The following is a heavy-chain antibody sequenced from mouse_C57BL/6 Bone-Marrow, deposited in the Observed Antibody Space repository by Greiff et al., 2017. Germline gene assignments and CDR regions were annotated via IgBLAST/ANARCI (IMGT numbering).Heavy chain of an antibody. J-gene: IGHJ2*01. Sequence: VQLQQPGAELVKPGASVKLSCKASGYTFTSYWMHWVKQRPGQGLEWIGMIHPNSGSTNYNEKFKSKATLTVDKSSSTAYMQLSSLTSEDSAVYYCARWWPLPHYLDYWGQGTTLTVSS. V-gene: IGHV1-64*01. CDR2: IHPNSGST. D-gene: IGHD1-1*02. CDR1: GYTFTSYW. CDR3: ARWWPLPHYLDY.